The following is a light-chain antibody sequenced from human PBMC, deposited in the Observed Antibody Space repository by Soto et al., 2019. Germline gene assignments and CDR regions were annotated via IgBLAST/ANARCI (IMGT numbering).Light chain of an antibody. J-gene: IGKJ2*01. CDR2: AGS. Sequence: DIQLTQSPSFLSASVGDRVTITCRASQGIASHLAWYQQTPGKAPKFLIYAGSTLESGVPSRLSDSGFGTEFTLTISSLQPEDFATYYCQQVNTFPHTFGQGTKLEIK. V-gene: IGKV1-9*01. CDR1: QGIASH. CDR3: QQVNTFPHT.